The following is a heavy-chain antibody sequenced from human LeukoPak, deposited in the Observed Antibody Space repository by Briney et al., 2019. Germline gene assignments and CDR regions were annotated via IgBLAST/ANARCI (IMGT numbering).Heavy chain of an antibody. CDR1: GITFSSYG. CDR2: ISSSGSTV. Sequence: GGSLRLSCAASGITFSSYGMSWVRQAPGKGPEWVSHISSSGSTVSYADSVKGQFTISRDNAKSSLYLQMNSLRVEDTAVYHCARDGMRWPARYWGQGTLVTVSS. D-gene: IGHD5-24*01. J-gene: IGHJ4*02. V-gene: IGHV3-48*01. CDR3: ARDGMRWPARY.